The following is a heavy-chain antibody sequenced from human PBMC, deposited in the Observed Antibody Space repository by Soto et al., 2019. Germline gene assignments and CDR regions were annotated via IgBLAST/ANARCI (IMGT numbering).Heavy chain of an antibody. D-gene: IGHD2-2*01. CDR3: ARHGIVVVPAASGWFDP. CDR2: IYYSGST. V-gene: IGHV4-39*01. Sequence: SETLSLTCTVSGGSISSSSYYWGWIRQPPGKGLEWIGSIYYSGSTYYNPSLKSRVTISVDTSKNQFSLKLSSVTAADTAVYYCARHGIVVVPAASGWFDPWGQGTLVTVSS. J-gene: IGHJ5*02. CDR1: GGSISSSSYY.